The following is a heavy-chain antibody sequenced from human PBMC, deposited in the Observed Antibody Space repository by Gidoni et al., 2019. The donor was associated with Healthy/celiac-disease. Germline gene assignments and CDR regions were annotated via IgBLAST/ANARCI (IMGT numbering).Heavy chain of an antibody. V-gene: IGHV3-23*01. Sequence: EVQLLESGGGLVQPGGSLRLSCSASGFTFSSYAMSWVRQAPGKGLEWVSAISGSGGSTYYADAVKGRFTISRDNSKNTLYLQMNSRRAEDTAVYYCANGGGFDPWGQGTLVTVSS. D-gene: IGHD3-3*01. CDR2: ISGSGGST. J-gene: IGHJ5*02. CDR1: GFTFSSYA. CDR3: ANGGGFDP.